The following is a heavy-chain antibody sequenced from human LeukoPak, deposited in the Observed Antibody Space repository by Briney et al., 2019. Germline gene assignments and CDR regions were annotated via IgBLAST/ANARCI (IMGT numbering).Heavy chain of an antibody. V-gene: IGHV3-9*01. J-gene: IGHJ3*02. Sequence: HPGGSLRLSCAASGFTFDDYAMHWVRQAPGKGLEWVSGISWNSGSIGYADSVKGRFTISRDNAKNSLYLQMNSLRAEDTALYYCAKDINPYWNDAFDIWGQGTMVTVSS. D-gene: IGHD1-1*01. CDR1: GFTFDDYA. CDR3: AKDINPYWNDAFDI. CDR2: ISWNSGSI.